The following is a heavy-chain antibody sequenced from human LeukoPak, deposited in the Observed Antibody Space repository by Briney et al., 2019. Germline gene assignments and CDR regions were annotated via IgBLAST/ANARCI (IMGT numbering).Heavy chain of an antibody. J-gene: IGHJ4*02. CDR2: ITSKAYGGTT. CDR1: GFNFEDYA. V-gene: IGHV3-49*04. D-gene: IGHD1-26*01. Sequence: QTGGSLRLSCATSGFNFEDYAMNWVRQAPGKGLEWVGLITSKAYGGTTDLAASVEGRFSISRDESKPIAYLQMNSVKTEDTGVYYCTREVERGGSYWGGDSWGQGTLVTVSS. CDR3: TREVERGGSYWGGDS.